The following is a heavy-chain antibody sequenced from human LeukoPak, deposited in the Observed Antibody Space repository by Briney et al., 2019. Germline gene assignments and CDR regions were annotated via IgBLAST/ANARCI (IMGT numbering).Heavy chain of an antibody. J-gene: IGHJ4*02. CDR3: ANCPYYDFWSGYYSVFDY. V-gene: IGHV3-7*01. CDR1: GFTFSSYM. D-gene: IGHD3-3*01. CDR2: IKPDGGEK. Sequence: GESLRLSCAASGFTFSSYMMTWVRQAPGKGLEWVANIKPDGGEKFYVDSVKGRFTISRDNSKNTLYLQMNSLRAEDTAVYYCANCPYYDFWSGYYSVFDYWGQGTLVTVSS.